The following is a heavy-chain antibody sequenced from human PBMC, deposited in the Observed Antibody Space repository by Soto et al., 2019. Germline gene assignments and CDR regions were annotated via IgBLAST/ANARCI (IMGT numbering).Heavy chain of an antibody. CDR2: ISYDGSNK. J-gene: IGHJ4*02. Sequence: QVQLVESGGGVVQPGRSLRLSCAASGFTFSHYGMQWVRQAPGKGLEGVAVISYDGSNKYYADSVKGRFTISRDNSKDTLFLQMNSLRVEDTAVYFCAKEEIATIDYWGQGSLVTVSS. V-gene: IGHV3-30*18. CDR1: GFTFSHYG. CDR3: AKEEIATIDY.